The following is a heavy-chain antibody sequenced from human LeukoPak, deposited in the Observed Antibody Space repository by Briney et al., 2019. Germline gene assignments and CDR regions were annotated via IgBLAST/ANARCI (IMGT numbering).Heavy chain of an antibody. J-gene: IGHJ6*03. CDR1: GYSFTSYW. CDR3: ARHVPEMATIPYYYMDV. V-gene: IGHV5-51*01. CDR2: IYPGDSDT. Sequence: PGESLKISCKGSGYSFTSYWIGWVRQMPGKGLEWMGIIYPGDSDTRYSPSFQGQVTISADKSISTAYLQWSSLKASDTAMYYCARHVPEMATIPYYYMDVWGKGTTVTISS. D-gene: IGHD5-24*01.